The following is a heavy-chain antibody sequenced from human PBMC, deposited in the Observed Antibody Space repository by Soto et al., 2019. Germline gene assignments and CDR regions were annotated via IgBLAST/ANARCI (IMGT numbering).Heavy chain of an antibody. D-gene: IGHD5-12*01. Sequence: ASVKVSCKASGYTFTSYGISWVRQAPGQGLEWMGWISAYNGNTNYAQKLQGRVTMTTDTSTSTAYMELRSLRSDDTAVYYCARDFGTGYSGYENGYYYYYYMDVWGKGTTVTVSS. V-gene: IGHV1-18*01. CDR1: GYTFTSYG. CDR3: ARDFGTGYSGYENGYYYYYYMDV. J-gene: IGHJ6*03. CDR2: ISAYNGNT.